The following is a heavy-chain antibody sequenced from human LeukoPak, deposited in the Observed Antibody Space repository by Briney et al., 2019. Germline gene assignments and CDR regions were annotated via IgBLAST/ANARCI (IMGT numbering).Heavy chain of an antibody. V-gene: IGHV1-18*01. CDR2: ISAYNGNT. D-gene: IGHD2-2*02. J-gene: IGHJ3*02. CDR1: GYTFTSYG. Sequence: ASVKVSCKASGYTFTSYGISWVRQAPGQGLEWMGWISAYNGNTNYAQKLQGRVTMTRNTSISTAYMELSSLRSEDTAVYYCARGGATAIQSDAFDIWGQGTMVTVSS. CDR3: ARGGATAIQSDAFDI.